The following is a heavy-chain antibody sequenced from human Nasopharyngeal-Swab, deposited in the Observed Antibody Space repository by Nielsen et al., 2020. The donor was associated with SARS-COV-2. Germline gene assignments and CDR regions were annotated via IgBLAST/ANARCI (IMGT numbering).Heavy chain of an antibody. J-gene: IGHJ4*02. Sequence: GESLKISCAASGFTFSSYGMHWVRQAPGKGLEWVAVISYDGSNKYYADSVKGRFTISRDNSKNTLYLQMNSLRAEDTAVYYCAKGSYYYDSSGYYLDYWGQGTLVTVSS. CDR2: ISYDGSNK. CDR3: AKGSYYYDSSGYYLDY. V-gene: IGHV3-30*18. CDR1: GFTFSSYG. D-gene: IGHD3-22*01.